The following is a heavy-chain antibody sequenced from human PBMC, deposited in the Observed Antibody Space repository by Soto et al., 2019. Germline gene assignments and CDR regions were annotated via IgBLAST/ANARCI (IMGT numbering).Heavy chain of an antibody. J-gene: IGHJ4*02. D-gene: IGHD3-22*01. V-gene: IGHV3-21*01. CDR3: AREGPYYYDSSGYSKYYFDY. Sequence: EVQLVESGGGLVKPGGSLRLSCAASGFTFSSYSMNWVRQAPGKGLEWVSSISSSSSYIYYADSVKGRFTISRDNAKKSLYLKMNSLRAEDTAVYYCAREGPYYYDSSGYSKYYFDYWGQGTLVTVSS. CDR1: GFTFSSYS. CDR2: ISSSSSYI.